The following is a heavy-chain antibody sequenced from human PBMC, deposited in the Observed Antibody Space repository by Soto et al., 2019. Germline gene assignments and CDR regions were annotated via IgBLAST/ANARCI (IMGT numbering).Heavy chain of an antibody. V-gene: IGHV4-30-2*01. D-gene: IGHD2-21*02. CDR1: GGSISSCGYS. CDR3: ARDLWGYCGTDCYPLDV. CDR2: IYHSGST. Sequence: SETLSLTCAVSGGSISSCGYSWSWIRQPPGKGLEWIGYIYHSGSTDYNPSFKSRVTISVDTSKNQFSLKLNSVTAADTAVYYCARDLWGYCGTDCYPLDVWGQGTTVTVSS. J-gene: IGHJ6*02.